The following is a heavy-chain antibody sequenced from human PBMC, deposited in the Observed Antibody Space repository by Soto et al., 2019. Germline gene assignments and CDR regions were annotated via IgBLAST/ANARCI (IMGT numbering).Heavy chain of an antibody. D-gene: IGHD2-2*01. CDR1: GYSFTSYW. J-gene: IGHJ5*02. V-gene: IGHV5-51*01. CDR2: IYPGDSDT. CDR3: ARSDIVVVPAAFRESNYNWFDP. Sequence: GESLKISCKGSGYSFTSYWIGWVRQMPGKGLEWMGIIYPGDSDTRYSPSFQGQVTISADKSISTAYLQWSSLKASDTAMYYCARSDIVVVPAAFRESNYNWFDPWGQGTLVTVSS.